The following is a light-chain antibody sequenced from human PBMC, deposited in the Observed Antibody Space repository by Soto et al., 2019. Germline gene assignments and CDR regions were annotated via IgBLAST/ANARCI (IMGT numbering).Light chain of an antibody. CDR1: QSISSW. V-gene: IGKV1-5*01. CDR2: DAS. CDR3: QQYNSYSLT. J-gene: IGKJ4*01. Sequence: IHMTQAPSTLSASVLYRVTITCRASQSISSWLAWYQQKPGKAPKLLIYDASSLESGVPSRFSGSGSGTEFTLTISSLQPDDFATYYCQQYNSYSLTFGGGTKVDIK.